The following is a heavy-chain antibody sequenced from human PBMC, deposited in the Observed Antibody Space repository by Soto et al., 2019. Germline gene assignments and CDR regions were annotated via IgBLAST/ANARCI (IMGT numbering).Heavy chain of an antibody. CDR3: ATAGDNWNKEFDP. V-gene: IGHV1-24*01. Sequence: QVQLVQSGAEVKKPGASVKVSCKVSGYTLTELSLHWVRQAPGKGLEWMGGFDPEDGKIIYAQEFQGRVIMSEDTSIDIAYMELTSLRSEDTAVYYCATAGDNWNKEFDPWGQGTLVTVSP. J-gene: IGHJ5*02. D-gene: IGHD1-20*01. CDR1: GYTLTELS. CDR2: FDPEDGKI.